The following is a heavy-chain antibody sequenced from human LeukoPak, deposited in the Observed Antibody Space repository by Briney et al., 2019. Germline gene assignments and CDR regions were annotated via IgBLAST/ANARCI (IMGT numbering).Heavy chain of an antibody. CDR2: INPSGGST. V-gene: IGHV1-46*01. Sequence: ASVKVSCKASGYTFTSYYMHWVRQAPGQGLEWMGIINPSGGSTIYAQKFQGRITMTRDTSTSTVYMNLSGLTSDDTAVYFCARELRRGWYFDLWGRGTLVTVSS. J-gene: IGHJ2*01. D-gene: IGHD3-10*01. CDR1: GYTFTSYY. CDR3: ARELRRGWYFDL.